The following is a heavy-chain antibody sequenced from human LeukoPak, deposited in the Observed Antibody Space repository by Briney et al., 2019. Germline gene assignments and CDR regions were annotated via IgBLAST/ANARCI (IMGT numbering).Heavy chain of an antibody. J-gene: IGHJ4*02. D-gene: IGHD3-3*02. V-gene: IGHV3-30*02. Sequence: GGSLRLSCVASVFNFSNYAMHWVRQAPGKGLEWVAFIRYDGSSKYYADSVKGRFTISRDISRNTLYLEMNSLRPDDTAVYYCAKISSHWGQGTLVTVSS. CDR1: VFNFSNYA. CDR2: IRYDGSSK. CDR3: AKISSH.